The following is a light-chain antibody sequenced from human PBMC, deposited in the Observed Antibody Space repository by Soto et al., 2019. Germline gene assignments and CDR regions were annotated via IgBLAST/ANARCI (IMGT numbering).Light chain of an antibody. V-gene: IGLV1-36*01. CDR1: NSNIGNNA. CDR2: FDD. J-gene: IGLJ3*02. Sequence: QSVLTQSPSVSAAPRQRVTISCSGSNSNIGNNAVNWYQHLPGKAPKLLIHFDDRVPSGVSDRFSGSKSGTSASLAISGLQSEDEGNYYCAVWDDSVNGPVFGGGTKLTVL. CDR3: AVWDDSVNGPV.